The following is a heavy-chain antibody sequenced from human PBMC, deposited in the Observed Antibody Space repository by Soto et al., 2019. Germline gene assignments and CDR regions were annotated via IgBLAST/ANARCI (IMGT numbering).Heavy chain of an antibody. V-gene: IGHV2-5*02. CDR3: AHVGGMIRGIPFDY. Sequence: QITLKESGPTLVKPTQTLTLTCTFSGFSLSTYAVGVGWIRQPPGKALEWLALIYWDDDKRYSRSMKSRPTITTDTSKSQVVLTMTIMDPVDTATYDCAHVGGMIRGIPFDYWGRGTLVTVSS. D-gene: IGHD3-10*01. CDR2: IYWDDDK. CDR1: GFSLSTYAVG. J-gene: IGHJ4*02.